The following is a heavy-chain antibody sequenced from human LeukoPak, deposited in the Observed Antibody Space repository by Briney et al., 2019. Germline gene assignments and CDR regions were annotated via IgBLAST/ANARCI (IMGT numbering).Heavy chain of an antibody. CDR2: IYYSGST. CDR1: GGSISSSSYY. CDR3: ARGLRYYDILTGYYPAEYFQH. D-gene: IGHD3-9*01. Sequence: PSETLSLTCTVSGGSISSSSYYWGWTRQPPGKGLEWIGSIYYSGSTYYNPSLKSRVTISVDTSKNQFSLKLSSVTAADTAVYYCARGLRYYDILTGYYPAEYFQHWGQGTLVTVSS. V-gene: IGHV4-39*07. J-gene: IGHJ1*01.